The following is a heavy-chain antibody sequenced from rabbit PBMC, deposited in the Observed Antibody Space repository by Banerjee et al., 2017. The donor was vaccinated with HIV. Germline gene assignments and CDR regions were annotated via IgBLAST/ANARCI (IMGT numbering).Heavy chain of an antibody. D-gene: IGHD8-1*01. J-gene: IGHJ4*01. Sequence: QEQLEESGGDLVKPEGSLTLTCTASGFSFSSSYWICWVRQAPGKGLEWIACIYAGSSGSTYYASWAKGRFTISKTSSTTVTLQMTSLTAADTATYFCARGGYAGVSYAFNLWGQGTLVTVS. CDR1: GFSFSSSYW. V-gene: IGHV1S45*01. CDR3: ARGGYAGVSYAFNL. CDR2: IYAGSSGST.